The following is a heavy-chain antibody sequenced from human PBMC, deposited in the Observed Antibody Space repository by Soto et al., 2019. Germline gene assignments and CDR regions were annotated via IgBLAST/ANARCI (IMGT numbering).Heavy chain of an antibody. V-gene: IGHV3-23*01. D-gene: IGHD1-1*01. CDR1: GFTFSSFA. CDR2: INKSGGST. Sequence: PGGSLRLSCAASGFTFSSFAMSWVRQAPGKGLVWVSTINKSGGSTYYADSVKGRFTISRDNSKNMLFLQINGLRAEDTAVYYCAKDPPTTGTTFDYWGRGTLVTVSS. CDR3: AKDPPTTGTTFDY. J-gene: IGHJ4*02.